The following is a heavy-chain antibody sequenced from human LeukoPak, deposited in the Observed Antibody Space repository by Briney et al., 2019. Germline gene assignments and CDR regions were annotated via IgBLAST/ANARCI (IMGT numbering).Heavy chain of an antibody. J-gene: IGHJ4*02. V-gene: IGHV4-59*01. CDR1: GGSISAYY. Sequence: PSETLSLTCTVSGGSISAYYWSWIRQPPGKGLEWIGYISYSRSTKYNPSLKSRVTISVDTSKNQFSLKLSSVTAADTAVYYCARYGMATIQFFDYWGQGTLFTVSS. CDR3: ARYGMATIQFFDY. CDR2: ISYSRST. D-gene: IGHD5-24*01.